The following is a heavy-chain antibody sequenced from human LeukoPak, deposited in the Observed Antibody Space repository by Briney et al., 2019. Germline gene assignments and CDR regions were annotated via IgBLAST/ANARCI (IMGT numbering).Heavy chain of an antibody. D-gene: IGHD3-10*01. V-gene: IGHV3-21*01. CDR1: GFTFSSYS. Sequence: GGSLRLSCAASGFTFSSYSMNWVRQAPGKGLGWVSSISSSSSHIYYADSVKGRLTISRDNAKNSLYLQMNSLRAEDTAVYYCARDPGFYYGSGSYYNDDYWGQGTLVTVSS. J-gene: IGHJ4*02. CDR3: ARDPGFYYGSGSYYNDDY. CDR2: ISSSSSHI.